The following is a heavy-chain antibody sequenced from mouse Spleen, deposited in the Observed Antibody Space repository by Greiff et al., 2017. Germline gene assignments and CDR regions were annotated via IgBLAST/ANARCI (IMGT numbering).Heavy chain of an antibody. J-gene: IGHJ3*01. V-gene: IGHV5-4*02. CDR1: GFTFSDYY. D-gene: IGHD1-1*01. CDR3: ARGMTTVRKGFAY. CDR2: ISDGGSYT. Sequence: EVMLVESGGGLVKPGGSLKLSCAASGFTFSDYYMYWVRQTPEKRLEWVATISDGGSYTYYPDSVKGRFTISRDNAKNNLYLQMSSLKSEDTAMYYCARGMTTVRKGFAYWGQGTLVTVSA.